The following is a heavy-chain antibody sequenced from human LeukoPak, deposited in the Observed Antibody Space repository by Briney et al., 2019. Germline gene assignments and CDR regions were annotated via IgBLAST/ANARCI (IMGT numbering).Heavy chain of an antibody. CDR2: INQDGSET. V-gene: IGHV3-7*01. D-gene: IGHD2-2*01. CDR1: GFTFNSYS. Sequence: GGSLRLSCAASGFTFNSYSMHWVRQAPGKGLEWVANINQDGSETYYVDSVEGRFTISRDNAKNSLFLQMSSLRAEDTAVYYCARDGGSAMPFDYWGQGTLVTVSS. CDR3: ARDGGSAMPFDY. J-gene: IGHJ4*02.